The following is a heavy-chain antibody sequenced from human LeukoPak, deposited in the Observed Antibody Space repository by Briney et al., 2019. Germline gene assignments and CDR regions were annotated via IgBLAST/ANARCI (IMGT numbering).Heavy chain of an antibody. CDR2: IYYSWTT. J-gene: IGHJ4*02. CDR1: GDSIINYY. V-gene: IGHV4-59*08. D-gene: IGHD1-26*01. CDR3: ARHSGASPHYFDY. Sequence: SETLSLTCTVSGDSIINYYWSWIRQPPGKGLEWIGFIYYSWTTHYNPSLKSRVTMSVATSNNQFSLRLSSVTAADTAIYYCARHSGASPHYFDYWGKGALVTVSS.